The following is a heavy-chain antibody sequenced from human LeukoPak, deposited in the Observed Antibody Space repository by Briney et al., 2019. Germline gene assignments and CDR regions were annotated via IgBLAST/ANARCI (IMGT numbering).Heavy chain of an antibody. D-gene: IGHD1-26*01. V-gene: IGHV4-39*07. Sequence: SETLSLTCTVSGGSISTITYYWGWIRQPPGKGLEWVGHMYYRGNTFYNPSLKSRVTISVDTSKNQFSLKLSSVTAADTAVYYCARAHSGSYSVFDYWGQGTLVTVSS. CDR3: ARAHSGSYSVFDY. CDR1: GGSISTITYY. CDR2: MYYRGNT. J-gene: IGHJ4*02.